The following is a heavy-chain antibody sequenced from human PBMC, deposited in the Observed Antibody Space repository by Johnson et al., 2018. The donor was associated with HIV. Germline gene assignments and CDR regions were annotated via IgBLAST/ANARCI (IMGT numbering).Heavy chain of an antibody. J-gene: IGHJ3*02. D-gene: IGHD2-8*02. CDR1: GFNFSSYG. Sequence: QMLLVESGGGVVQPGGSLRLSCAASGFNFSSYGMHWVRPAPGKGLEWVAFIRYDGRNKYYADSVKGRFTISSDNSKNTLYLQMNSLRAEDTAVYYCARGCTYYWSPDRIANAFDMWGHGTMVTVSS. V-gene: IGHV3-30*02. CDR3: ARGCTYYWSPDRIANAFDM. CDR2: IRYDGRNK.